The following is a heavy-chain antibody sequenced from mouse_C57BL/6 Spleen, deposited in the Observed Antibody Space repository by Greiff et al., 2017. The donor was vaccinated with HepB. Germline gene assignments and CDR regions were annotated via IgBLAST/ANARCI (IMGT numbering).Heavy chain of an antibody. CDR1: GYTFTDYY. CDR2: INPNNGGT. D-gene: IGHD2-1*01. V-gene: IGHV1-26*01. J-gene: IGHJ2*01. CDR3: AREGNYGNYDY. Sequence: EVQLQQSGPELVKPGASVKISCKASGYTFTDYYMNWVKQSHGKSLEWIGDINPNNGGTSYNQKFKGKATLTVDKSSSTAYMELRSLTSEDSAVYYCAREGNYGNYDYWGQGTTLTVSS.